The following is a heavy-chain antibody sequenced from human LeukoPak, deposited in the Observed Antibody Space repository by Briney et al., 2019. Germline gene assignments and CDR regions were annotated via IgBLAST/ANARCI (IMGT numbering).Heavy chain of an antibody. Sequence: SGGSLRLSCAASGFTFNTYSMNWVRQAPGKGLEWVSSISSSSKYIYYADSVKGRFTISRDNAKNSLYLQMNSLRAEDTAVYYCARGYCSGGSCYRYEDYWGQGTLVTVSS. J-gene: IGHJ4*02. CDR2: ISSSSKYI. V-gene: IGHV3-21*01. CDR3: ARGYCSGGSCYRYEDY. CDR1: GFTFNTYS. D-gene: IGHD2-15*01.